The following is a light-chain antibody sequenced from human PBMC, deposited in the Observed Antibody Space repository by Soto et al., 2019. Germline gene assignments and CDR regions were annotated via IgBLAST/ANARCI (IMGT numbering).Light chain of an antibody. CDR2: GAS. Sequence: EIVMTQSPATLSVSPGERATLSCRASQSVSSSLAWYQQKPGQAPRLLISGASTRATGIPARFSGSGSGTEFTLNISSLQSEDFAVYYCHQYNNWPRAFGQGTKVEIK. CDR3: HQYNNWPRA. V-gene: IGKV3-15*01. CDR1: QSVSSS. J-gene: IGKJ1*01.